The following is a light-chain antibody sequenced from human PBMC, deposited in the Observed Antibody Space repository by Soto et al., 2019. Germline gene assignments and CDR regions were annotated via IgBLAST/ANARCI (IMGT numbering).Light chain of an antibody. V-gene: IGLV2-14*03. CDR1: SSDVGGYNY. J-gene: IGLJ1*01. CDR2: DVT. CDR3: SSYISSTSTLYV. Sequence: QSALTQPASVSGSPGQSITIFCTGTSSDVGGYNYVSWYQQHPGKAPKLMIYDVTNRPSGLSNRFSGSKSGNTASLTISGLQAEDEADYYCSSYISSTSTLYVFGTGTKLTVL.